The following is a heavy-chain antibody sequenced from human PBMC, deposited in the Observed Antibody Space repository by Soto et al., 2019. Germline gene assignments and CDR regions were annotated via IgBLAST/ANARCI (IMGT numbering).Heavy chain of an antibody. D-gene: IGHD3-16*01. Sequence: SGPTLVNPTQTLTLTCTFSGFSLTTRGVGVGWISQPPGKALECLALIYWDDDKRYSPSLQSRLSITKDTSKNQVVLTMTNVDPVDTATYYCAHIPNYYQYDWFDPWGQGTLVTVSS. J-gene: IGHJ5*02. CDR1: GFSLTTRGVG. CDR3: AHIPNYYQYDWFDP. CDR2: IYWDDDK. V-gene: IGHV2-5*02.